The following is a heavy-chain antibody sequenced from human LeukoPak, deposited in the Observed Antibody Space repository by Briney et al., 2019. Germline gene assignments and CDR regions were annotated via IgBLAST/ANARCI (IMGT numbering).Heavy chain of an antibody. J-gene: IGHJ4*02. V-gene: IGHV1-18*01. Sequence: SVKVSCKASGYNISNNVISWVRQAPGQGLEWMGWTSEYNSNTNSAQNLQGRVTMTTDTSTSTAYMALRSLRSDDTAVYYCARMGCSSASCYTLDYWGQGTLVTVSS. CDR1: GYNISNNV. D-gene: IGHD2-2*02. CDR2: TSEYNSNT. CDR3: ARMGCSSASCYTLDY.